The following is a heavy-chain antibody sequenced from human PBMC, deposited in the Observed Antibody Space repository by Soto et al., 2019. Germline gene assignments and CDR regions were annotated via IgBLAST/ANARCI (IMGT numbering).Heavy chain of an antibody. V-gene: IGHV1-18*01. D-gene: IGHD3-16*02. CDR2: ISAYNGNT. J-gene: IGHJ4*02. CDR1: GYTFTSYG. Sequence: QVQLVQSGAEVKKPGASVKVSCKASGYTFTSYGISWVRQAPGQGLEWMGWISAYNGNTNYAQKLQGRVTMTTDTSTSKAYMELRSLRSDDTAVYYCARDRPYDYIWGSYRLGFDYWGQGTLVTVSS. CDR3: ARDRPYDYIWGSYRLGFDY.